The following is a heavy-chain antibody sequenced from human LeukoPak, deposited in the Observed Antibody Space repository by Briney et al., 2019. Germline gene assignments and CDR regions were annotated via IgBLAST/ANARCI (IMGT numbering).Heavy chain of an antibody. D-gene: IGHD2-2*01. CDR2: IWHDWSKK. CDR1: GFAFSTYG. Sequence: AQTLSLSCAGSGFAFSTYGFNWDRDGPRNGMDMVAVIWHDWSKKSFSDSVKGRFNISKDNPKNMIYLEMNSLRAEDTAVYYCARDQWGNGCRTTTCSHFDMWGQGTMVTVSS. J-gene: IGHJ3*02. CDR3: ARDQWGNGCRTTTCSHFDM. V-gene: IGHV3-33*01.